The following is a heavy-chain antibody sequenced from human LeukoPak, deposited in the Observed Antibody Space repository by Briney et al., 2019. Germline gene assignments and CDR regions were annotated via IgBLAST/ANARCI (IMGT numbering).Heavy chain of an antibody. Sequence: GGSLRLSCAASGFTVSSNYMSWVRQAPGKGLEWVSVIYSGGSTYYADSVKGRFTISRDNSKNTLYLQMNSLRAEDTAVYYRARGVWRCSGGSCYFDYWGQGTLVTVSS. J-gene: IGHJ4*02. V-gene: IGHV3-66*01. CDR1: GFTVSSNY. CDR2: IYSGGST. CDR3: ARGVWRCSGGSCYFDY. D-gene: IGHD2-15*01.